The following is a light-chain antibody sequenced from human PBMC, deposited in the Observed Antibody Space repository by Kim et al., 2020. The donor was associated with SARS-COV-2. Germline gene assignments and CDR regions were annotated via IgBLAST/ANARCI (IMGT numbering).Light chain of an antibody. CDR2: DTS. CDR3: QQRAKWPPWT. V-gene: IGKV3-11*01. J-gene: IGKJ1*01. Sequence: IVLTQSPANLSLSPGERATLSCRASLSVTKYLAWYQQRPGQPPRLLVYDTSNRATGVPPRFSGSGSGTDFTLTISGLEPEDSAVYFCQQRAKWPPWTFGQGTKVEI. CDR1: LSVTKY.